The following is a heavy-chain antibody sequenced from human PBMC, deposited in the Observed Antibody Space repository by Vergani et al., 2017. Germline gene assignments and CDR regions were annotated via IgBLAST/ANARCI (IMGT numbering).Heavy chain of an antibody. J-gene: IGHJ5*02. D-gene: IGHD3-10*01. CDR1: GGSMSGYY. Sequence: QVRLQESGPGLVKPSETLSLTCSVSGGSMSGYYWSWIRQPPGKGLEWIGEINHSGSTNYNPSLKSRVTISVDTSKNQFSLKLSSVTAADTAVYYCARVVLRITMVRGAMKFDPWGQGTLVTVSS. CDR2: INHSGST. CDR3: ARVVLRITMVRGAMKFDP. V-gene: IGHV4-34*01.